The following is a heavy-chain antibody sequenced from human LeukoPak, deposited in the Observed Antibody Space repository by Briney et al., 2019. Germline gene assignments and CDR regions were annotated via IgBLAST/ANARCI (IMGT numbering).Heavy chain of an antibody. CDR1: GFTFSDNY. J-gene: IGHJ4*02. D-gene: IGHD6-19*01. CDR2: ISSSGNTT. V-gene: IGHV3-11*04. Sequence: GGSLRLSCAAPGFTFSDNYMSWTRQAPGKGLEWVSYISSSGNTTYKADSVKGRFSITRDNAKKPLYLQMNSLRAEDTAVYYCARDGGSAWFLDYWGQGTLATVSS. CDR3: ARDGGSAWFLDY.